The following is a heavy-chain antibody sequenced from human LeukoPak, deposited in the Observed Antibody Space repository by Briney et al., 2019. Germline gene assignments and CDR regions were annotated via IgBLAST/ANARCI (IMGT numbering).Heavy chain of an antibody. D-gene: IGHD5-18*01. CDR3: ARGIQLWLGGGYYYYYGMDV. V-gene: IGHV3-21*01. CDR2: ISSSSSYI. CDR1: GFTFSSYS. J-gene: IGHJ6*02. Sequence: GGSLRLSCAASGFTFSSYSMNWVRQAPGKGLEWVSSISSSSSYIYYADSVKGRFTISRDNAKNSLYLQMNSLRAEDTAVYYCARGIQLWLGGGYYYYYGMDVWGQGTTVTVSS.